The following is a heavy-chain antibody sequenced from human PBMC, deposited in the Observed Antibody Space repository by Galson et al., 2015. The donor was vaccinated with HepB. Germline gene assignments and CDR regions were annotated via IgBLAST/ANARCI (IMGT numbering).Heavy chain of an antibody. CDR1: GYTFTSYY. J-gene: IGHJ5*02. D-gene: IGHD6-6*01. Sequence: SVKVSCKASGYTFTSYYMHWVRQAPGQGLEWMGIINPSGGSTSYAQKFQGRVTMTRDTSTSTVYMELSSLRSEDTAVYYCARAVPSQYSSSVRNWFDPWGQGTLVTVSS. V-gene: IGHV1-46*01. CDR3: ARAVPSQYSSSVRNWFDP. CDR2: INPSGGST.